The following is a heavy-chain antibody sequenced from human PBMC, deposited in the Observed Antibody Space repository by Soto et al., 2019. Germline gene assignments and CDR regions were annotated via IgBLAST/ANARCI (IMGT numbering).Heavy chain of an antibody. Sequence: SENVSGNSSVLVFTGFHMHMVRQAPGQGLEWMGMINPSGGRTEYSKKFHGRVTMTSDTSTSTVYMELTTLRSEDTDVYYCARAGINWLDPWGHGTLVTVSS. CDR2: INPSGGRT. V-gene: IGHV1-46*01. J-gene: IGHJ5*02. CDR3: ARAGINWLDP. D-gene: IGHD3-10*01. CDR1: VLVFTGFH.